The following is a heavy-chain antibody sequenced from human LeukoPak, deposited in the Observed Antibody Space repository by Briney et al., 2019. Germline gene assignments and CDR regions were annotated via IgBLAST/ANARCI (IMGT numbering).Heavy chain of an antibody. Sequence: GGSLRLSCAASGFTFSSYGMHRVRQAPGKGLEWVAVISYDGSNKYYADSVKGRFTISRDNSKNTLYLQMNSLRAEDTAVYYCAKDLGTSLRKGYFDYWGQGTLVTVSS. V-gene: IGHV3-30*18. CDR2: ISYDGSNK. CDR3: AKDLGTSLRKGYFDY. J-gene: IGHJ4*02. CDR1: GFTFSSYG. D-gene: IGHD2-2*01.